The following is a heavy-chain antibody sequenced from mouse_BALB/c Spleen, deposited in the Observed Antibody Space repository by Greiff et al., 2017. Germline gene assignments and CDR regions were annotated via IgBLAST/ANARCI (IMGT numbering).Heavy chain of an antibody. D-gene: IGHD1-1*01. V-gene: IGHV3-2*02. Sequence: EVKLVESGPGLVKPSQSLSLTCTVTGYSITSDYAWNWIRQFPGNKLEWMGYISYSGSTSYNPSLKSRISITRDTSKNQFFLQLNSVTTEDTATYYCARGDYGSSYAFDYWGQGTTLTVSS. CDR3: ARGDYGSSYAFDY. J-gene: IGHJ2*01. CDR2: ISYSGST. CDR1: GYSITSDYA.